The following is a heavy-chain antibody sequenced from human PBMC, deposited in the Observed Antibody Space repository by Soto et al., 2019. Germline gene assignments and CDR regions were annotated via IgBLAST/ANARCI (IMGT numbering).Heavy chain of an antibody. CDR3: ARVGCDFCPNDY. Sequence: QVQLVQSGAEVKKPGGSVKVSCKASGYTFTSYGISWVRQAPGQGLEWMGWFSAYNGDTNYAQKLQGRVTMTTDTSTNTAYMEMRSLRSDDTAVYYCARVGCDFCPNDYWGQGTLVTVSS. D-gene: IGHD3-3*01. V-gene: IGHV1-18*01. CDR2: FSAYNGDT. CDR1: GYTFTSYG. J-gene: IGHJ4*02.